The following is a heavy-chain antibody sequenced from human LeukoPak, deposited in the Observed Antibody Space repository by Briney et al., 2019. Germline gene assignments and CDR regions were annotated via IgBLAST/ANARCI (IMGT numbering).Heavy chain of an antibody. CDR1: GGSFNGYY. D-gene: IGHD3-3*02. CDR2: INNSGST. CDR3: ARGRAFFD. J-gene: IGHJ4*02. V-gene: IGHV4-34*01. Sequence: SETLSLTCAVYGGSFNGYYWSWIRQPPGKGLEWIGEINNSGSTNYNPSLKSRVTISRDTSKNQFSLKLSSVTAADTAVYYCARGRAFFDWGQGTLVTVSS.